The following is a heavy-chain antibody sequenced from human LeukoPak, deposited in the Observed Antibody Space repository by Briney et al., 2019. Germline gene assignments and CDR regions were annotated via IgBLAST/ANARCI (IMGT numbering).Heavy chain of an antibody. CDR3: ARAGYYYGSGPGYFDY. Sequence: VASVKVSCKASGGTFSSYAISWVRQAPGQGLEWMGGIIPIFGTANYAQKFQGRVTITADKSTSTAYMELSSLRSEDTAVYYCARAGYYYGSGPGYFDYWGQGTLVTVSS. V-gene: IGHV1-69*06. CDR1: GGTFSSYA. D-gene: IGHD3-10*01. CDR2: IIPIFGTA. J-gene: IGHJ4*02.